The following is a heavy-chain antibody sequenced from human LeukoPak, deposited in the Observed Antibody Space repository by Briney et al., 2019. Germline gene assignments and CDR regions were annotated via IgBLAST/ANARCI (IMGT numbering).Heavy chain of an antibody. Sequence: SETLSLTCTVSGGSISSYYWSWIRQPPGKGLEWIGYIYYSGSTYYNPSLKSRVTISVDTSKNQFSLKLSSVTAADTAVCYCARDTRGSSWSYYFDYWGQGTLVTVSS. J-gene: IGHJ4*02. CDR1: GGSISSYY. CDR2: IYYSGST. V-gene: IGHV4-59*01. D-gene: IGHD6-13*01. CDR3: ARDTRGSSWSYYFDY.